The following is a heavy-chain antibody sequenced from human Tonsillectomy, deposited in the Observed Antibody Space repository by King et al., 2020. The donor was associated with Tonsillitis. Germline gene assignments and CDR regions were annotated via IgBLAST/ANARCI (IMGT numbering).Heavy chain of an antibody. CDR3: TRLDYFDSSDYYPWY. J-gene: IGHJ4*02. CDR2: IYSGGST. D-gene: IGHD3-22*01. V-gene: IGHV3-53*04. CDR1: GFTVSSNY. Sequence: VQLVESGGGLVQPGGSLRLSCAASGFTVSSNYMSWVRQAPGKGLEWVSVIYSGGSTYYADSVKGRFTISRHNSKNTLYLQMNSLRAEDTAVYYCTRLDYFDSSDYYPWYWGQGTLVTVSS.